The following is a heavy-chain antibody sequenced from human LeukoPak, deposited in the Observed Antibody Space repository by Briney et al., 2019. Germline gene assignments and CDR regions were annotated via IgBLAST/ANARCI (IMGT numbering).Heavy chain of an antibody. D-gene: IGHD6-19*01. J-gene: IGHJ4*02. Sequence: GESLMISCQGSGFSFTSYWIGWVRQMPGKGLEWMGITYPGDSDTRYSPSFQGQVTISADTSISTAYLQWSSLKASDTAMYYCARQQGSGSDYWGQGTLVTVSS. CDR2: TYPGDSDT. CDR1: GFSFTSYW. CDR3: ARQQGSGSDY. V-gene: IGHV5-51*01.